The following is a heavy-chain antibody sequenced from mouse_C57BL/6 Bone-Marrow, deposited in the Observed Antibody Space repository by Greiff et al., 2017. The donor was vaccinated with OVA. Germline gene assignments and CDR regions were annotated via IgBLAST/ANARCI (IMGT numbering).Heavy chain of an antibody. V-gene: IGHV14-2*01. J-gene: IGHJ4*01. D-gene: IGHD1-1*01. CDR2: IDPDDGDT. CDR3: AKIGATVGGDHY. CDR1: GFNINDYY. Sequence: VQLQQPGAELVKPGASVKLSCTASGFNINDYYMHWVKQRTEQGLEWIGRIDPDDGDTNYAPKFQGKATLTADTSSNTAYLQLSSLTSEDSAVYYSAKIGATVGGDHYWGQGTSVTVSS.